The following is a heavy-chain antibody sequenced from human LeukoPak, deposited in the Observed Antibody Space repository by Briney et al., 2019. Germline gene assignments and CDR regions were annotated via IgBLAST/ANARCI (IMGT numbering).Heavy chain of an antibody. CDR1: GFTFSSYA. Sequence: AGGSLRLSCAASGFTFSSYAMSWVRQAPGKGLEWVSAISGSGGSTYYADSVKGRFTISRDNSKNTLYLQMNSLRAEDTAVYYCAKRRPRGIAAAGTYLDYWGQGTLVTVSS. V-gene: IGHV3-23*01. CDR2: ISGSGGST. J-gene: IGHJ4*02. D-gene: IGHD6-13*01. CDR3: AKRRPRGIAAAGTYLDY.